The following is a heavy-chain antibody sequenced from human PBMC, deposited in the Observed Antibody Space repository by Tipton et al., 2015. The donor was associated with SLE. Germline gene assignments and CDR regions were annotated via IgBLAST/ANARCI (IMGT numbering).Heavy chain of an antibody. CDR2: INHSGST. D-gene: IGHD3-3*01. J-gene: IGHJ4*02. CDR3: ARGQGITIFGVLIPAYYFDY. Sequence: LRLSCAVYDGSFNSYYWNWIRQPPGKGLEWIGEINHSGSTNYNPSLKSRVTISVDTSKNQFSLKLTSLTAADTAVYYCARGQGITIFGVLIPAYYFDYWGQGTLVTVSS. CDR1: DGSFNSYY. V-gene: IGHV4-34*01.